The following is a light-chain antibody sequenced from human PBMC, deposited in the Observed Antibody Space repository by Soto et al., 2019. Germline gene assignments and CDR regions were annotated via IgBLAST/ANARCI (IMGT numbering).Light chain of an antibody. CDR1: SGDVGNYDL. J-gene: IGLJ3*02. CDR3: CSYAGNGAWV. Sequence: QSALTQPASVSGSPGQSITISCSGSSGDVGNYDLVSWYQQIPGKAPQLMIFEVSWRPSRVSDRFSGSKSGNTASLTISGLQAEDEGDFYCCSYAGNGAWVFGGGTKVTVL. CDR2: EVS. V-gene: IGLV2-23*02.